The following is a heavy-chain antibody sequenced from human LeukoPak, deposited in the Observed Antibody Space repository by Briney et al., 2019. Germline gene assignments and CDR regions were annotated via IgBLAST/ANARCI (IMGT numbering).Heavy chain of an antibody. V-gene: IGHV1-2*02. CDR2: VNPDRGLT. Sequence: ASVKVSCKASGYIFTDYYMHWVRPAPGQRPEYMCWVNPDRGLTDYVQTFQGMVTLPRDTSIRTAYMDLGSLRSDETAVYYRARHPREVGHWFDSWGQGTLLSVSS. J-gene: IGHJ5*01. D-gene: IGHD3-10*01. CDR1: GYIFTDYY. CDR3: ARHPREVGHWFDS.